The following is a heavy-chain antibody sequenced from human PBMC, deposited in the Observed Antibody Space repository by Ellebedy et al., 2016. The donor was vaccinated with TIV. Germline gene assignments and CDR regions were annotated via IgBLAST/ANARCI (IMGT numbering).Heavy chain of an antibody. CDR1: GFSFSSYW. J-gene: IGHJ4*02. V-gene: IGHV3-74*01. D-gene: IGHD3-10*01. Sequence: GESLKISCAASGFSFSSYWMHWVRQAPGKGLVWVSRINRDKTRLNYADSVRGRVTISRDNAKNVLYLQMHSLGAEDTAVYYCARSLDGRFGELSLDYWGQGTLVTVSS. CDR2: INRDKTRL. CDR3: ARSLDGRFGELSLDY.